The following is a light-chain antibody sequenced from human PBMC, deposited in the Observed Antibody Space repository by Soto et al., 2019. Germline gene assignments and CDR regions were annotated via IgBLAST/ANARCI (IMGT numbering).Light chain of an antibody. CDR1: QSISNF. J-gene: IGKJ5*01. CDR2: AAS. Sequence: DIQVTQSPSSLSASVGDRVTITCRATQSISNFLHWYQHKPGEAPKLLIYAASSLQSGVPSRFSGTGSWTDFTLTISSLQPEDFATYYCQQSYSTLLTFGQGTRLEIK. V-gene: IGKV1-39*01. CDR3: QQSYSTLLT.